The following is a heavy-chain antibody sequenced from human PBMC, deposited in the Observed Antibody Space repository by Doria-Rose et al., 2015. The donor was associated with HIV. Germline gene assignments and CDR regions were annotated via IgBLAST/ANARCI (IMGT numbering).Heavy chain of an antibody. D-gene: IGHD6-13*01. CDR2: IFSDDER. CDR3: ARIKSSRWYHKYYFDF. J-gene: IGHJ4*02. V-gene: IGHV2-26*01. Sequence: SGPVLVKPTETLTLTCTVSGVSLSSPGMGVSWIRQPPGKALEWLANIFSDDERSYKTSPKSRLTISRVTSKSQVVLTMTDMDPVDTATYYCARIKSSRWYHKYYFDFWGQGTLVIVSA. CDR1: GVSLSSPGMG.